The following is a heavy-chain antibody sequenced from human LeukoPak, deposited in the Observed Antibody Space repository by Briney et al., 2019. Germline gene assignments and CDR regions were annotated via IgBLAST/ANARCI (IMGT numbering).Heavy chain of an antibody. CDR1: GFTFSSYG. CDR2: IWYDGSNK. D-gene: IGHD3-16*01. Sequence: GGSLRLSCAASGFTFSSYGMHWVRQAPGKGLEWVAVIWYDGSNKYYADSVKGRFTISRDNSKNTLYLQMNSLRAEDTAVYHCAKVTYDYVWGSYENWGQGTLVTVSS. J-gene: IGHJ4*02. CDR3: AKVTYDYVWGSYEN. V-gene: IGHV3-33*06.